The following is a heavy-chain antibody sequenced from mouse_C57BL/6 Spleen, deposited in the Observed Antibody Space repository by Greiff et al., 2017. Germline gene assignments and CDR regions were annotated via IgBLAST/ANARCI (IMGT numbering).Heavy chain of an antibody. J-gene: IGHJ3*01. CDR3: ARGAIYYDYDGAWFAY. D-gene: IGHD2-4*01. V-gene: IGHV1-84*01. Sequence: QVQLQQSGPELVKPGASVKISCKASGYTFTDYYINWVKQRPGQGLEWIGWIYPGSGNTKYNEKFKGKATLTVDTSSSTAYMQLSSLTSEDSAVYFCARGAIYYDYDGAWFAYWGQGTLVTVSA. CDR1: GYTFTDYY. CDR2: IYPGSGNT.